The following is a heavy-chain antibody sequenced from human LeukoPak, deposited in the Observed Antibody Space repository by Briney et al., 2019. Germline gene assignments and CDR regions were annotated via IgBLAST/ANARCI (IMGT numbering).Heavy chain of an antibody. V-gene: IGHV3-11*06. Sequence: GGPLRLSCAASGFTFSDYYMSWIRQAPGKGLEWVSYISSSSSYTKYADSVKGRFTISRDNAKNSLYLQMNSLRAEDTAVYHCARDRYCSGGSCYGWFDPWGQGTLVTVSS. D-gene: IGHD2-15*01. J-gene: IGHJ5*02. CDR3: ARDRYCSGGSCYGWFDP. CDR1: GFTFSDYY. CDR2: ISSSSSYT.